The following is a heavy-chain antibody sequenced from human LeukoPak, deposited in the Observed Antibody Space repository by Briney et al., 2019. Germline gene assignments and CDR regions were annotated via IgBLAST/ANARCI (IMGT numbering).Heavy chain of an antibody. CDR1: GFTFGDYA. V-gene: IGHV3-49*03. D-gene: IGHD1-26*01. Sequence: GGSLRLSCTASGFTFGDYAMNWFRQAPGKGLEWVGFIRSKTYGGTGEYAASVKGRFTISRDDSKSIAHLQMNSLKTEDTAVXXXXRSESGTYKGGFDFWGQGTLVTVSS. J-gene: IGHJ4*02. CDR2: IRSKTYGGTG. CDR3: XRSESGTYKGGFDF.